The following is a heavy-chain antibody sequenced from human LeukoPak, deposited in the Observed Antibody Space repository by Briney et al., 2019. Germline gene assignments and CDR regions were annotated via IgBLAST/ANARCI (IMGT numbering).Heavy chain of an antibody. CDR3: ARAAYYYDSSGYTFT. CDR2: ISYDGSNK. V-gene: IGHV3-30*03. J-gene: IGHJ5*02. CDR1: GFTFSSYG. D-gene: IGHD3-22*01. Sequence: GGSLRLSCAASGFTFSSYGMHWVRQAPGKGLEWVAVISYDGSNKYYADSVKGRFTISRDNSKNTLYLQMNSLRAEDTAVYYCARAAYYYDSSGYTFTWGQGTLVTVSS.